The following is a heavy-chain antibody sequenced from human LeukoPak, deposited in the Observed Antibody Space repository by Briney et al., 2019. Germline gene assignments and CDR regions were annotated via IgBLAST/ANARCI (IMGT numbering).Heavy chain of an antibody. J-gene: IGHJ4*02. Sequence: LGESLKISCMGSGYTFSNYWIGWVRQMPGKGLEWMGIIYPGDSDTRYSPSFQGQVTISVDTSINTAYLQWSSLKASDTAMYYCARPPYYDFWNGYYADYWGQGTLVTVSS. D-gene: IGHD3-3*01. CDR3: ARPPYYDFWNGYYADY. V-gene: IGHV5-51*01. CDR1: GYTFSNYW. CDR2: IYPGDSDT.